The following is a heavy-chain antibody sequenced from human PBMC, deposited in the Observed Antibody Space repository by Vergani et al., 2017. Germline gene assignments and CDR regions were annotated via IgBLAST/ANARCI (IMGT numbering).Heavy chain of an antibody. Sequence: EVQLVESGGGLVQPGRSLRLSCAASGFTFDDYAMHWVRQAPGKGLEWVSGISWNSGSIGYADSVKGRFTISRDNAKNSLYLQMNSLRSDDTAVYYCARDRALGFDYWGQGTLVTVSS. CDR2: ISWNSGSI. D-gene: IGHD7-27*01. V-gene: IGHV3-9*01. J-gene: IGHJ4*02. CDR3: ARDRALGFDY. CDR1: GFTFDDYA.